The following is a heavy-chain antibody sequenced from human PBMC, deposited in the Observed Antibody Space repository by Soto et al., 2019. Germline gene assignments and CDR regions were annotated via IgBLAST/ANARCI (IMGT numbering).Heavy chain of an antibody. D-gene: IGHD2-21*02. J-gene: IGHJ4*01. V-gene: IGHV1-46*01. CDR2: INPSGGRT. Sequence: VASVKVSCKASGYILSSYNMHWVRQAPGQGLEWMGMINPSGGRTSYAQKFHDRVTMTRDTSTNTVYMELSSLRSDDTAVYYCARTYCAADCPRRDFDYWG. CDR3: ARTYCAADCPRRDFDY. CDR1: GYILSSYN.